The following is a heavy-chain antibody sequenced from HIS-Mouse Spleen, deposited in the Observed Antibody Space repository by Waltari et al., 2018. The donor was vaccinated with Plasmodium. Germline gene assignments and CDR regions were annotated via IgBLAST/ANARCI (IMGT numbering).Heavy chain of an antibody. Sequence: QVQLQQWGAGLFEPSETMSLTCAVYGGSFSGYYWLWIRQPPGKGLEWIGEINHSGSTNYNPSLKSRVTISVDTSKNQFSLKLSSVTAADTAVYYCARVTSSGVYWYFDLWGRGTLVTVSS. D-gene: IGHD3-3*01. V-gene: IGHV4-34*01. CDR2: INHSGST. CDR3: ARVTSSGVYWYFDL. CDR1: GGSFSGYY. J-gene: IGHJ2*01.